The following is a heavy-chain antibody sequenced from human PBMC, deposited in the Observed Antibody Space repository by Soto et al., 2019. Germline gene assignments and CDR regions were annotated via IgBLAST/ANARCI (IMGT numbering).Heavy chain of an antibody. V-gene: IGHV3-9*01. J-gene: IGHJ6*02. Sequence: PGGSLRLSCAASGFRFEDYAMHWVRQAPGKGLEWVSGIAWNSDIIGYADSVKGRFTISGDNSKNTLYLQMNSLRVEDTAMYYCVRENYFYGMDVWGQGTAVTVSS. CDR3: VRENYFYGMDV. CDR2: IAWNSDII. CDR1: GFRFEDYA.